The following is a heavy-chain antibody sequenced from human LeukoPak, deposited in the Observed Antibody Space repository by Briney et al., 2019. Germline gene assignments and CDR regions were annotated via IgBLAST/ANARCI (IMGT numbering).Heavy chain of an antibody. CDR3: ARSNYDSTTFYYHLDL. V-gene: IGHV3-74*01. Sequence: GGSLRLSCAASGFTFSSYWMHWVRQAPGKGPEWVSRVDVHGQGTAYADSVKGRFTISRDNAKNTLSLQMNSLSAEDTAVYYCARSNYDSTTFYYHLDLWGQGTLVTVSS. J-gene: IGHJ5*02. CDR2: VDVHGQGT. CDR1: GFTFSSYW. D-gene: IGHD2/OR15-2a*01.